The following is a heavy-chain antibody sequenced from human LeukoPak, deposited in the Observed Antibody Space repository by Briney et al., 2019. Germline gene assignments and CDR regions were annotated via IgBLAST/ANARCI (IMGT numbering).Heavy chain of an antibody. J-gene: IGHJ4*02. D-gene: IGHD3-22*01. Sequence: GGSLRLSCAASGFSFSNYAMSWVRQAPGKGLEWVSAISGNGGSLYYADSMKGRFTISRDNSKSELYLQVNSLTAGDTAVYYCAKRDAYDSSGFSPLFDHWGQGTLVTVSS. CDR2: ISGNGGSL. CDR3: AKRDAYDSSGFSPLFDH. CDR1: GFSFSNYA. V-gene: IGHV3-23*01.